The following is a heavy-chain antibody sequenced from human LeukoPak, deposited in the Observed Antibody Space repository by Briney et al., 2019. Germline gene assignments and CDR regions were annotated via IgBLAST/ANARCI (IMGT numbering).Heavy chain of an antibody. CDR2: IYHSGST. CDR3: ARGGAHISGMDV. V-gene: IGHV4-38-2*02. D-gene: IGHD2-21*01. Sequence: SETLSLTCTVSGYSISSGYYWGWIRQPPGKGLEWIGGIYHSGSTYYSPSLKSRVTISVDTSKNQFSLKLSSVTAADTAVYYCARGGAHISGMDVWGKGTTVTVSS. J-gene: IGHJ6*04. CDR1: GYSISSGYY.